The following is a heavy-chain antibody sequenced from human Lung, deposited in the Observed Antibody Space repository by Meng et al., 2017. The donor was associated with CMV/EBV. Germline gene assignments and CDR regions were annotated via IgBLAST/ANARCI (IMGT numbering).Heavy chain of an antibody. Sequence: GESLKISCAASGFSFNHFAMHWVRQGPGKGLEWVAIVSYDGSQKYYADSVKGRFTISRDNSKNTVYLRMNSLRAEDTATFYCVRSYNNNWHTFDYWGQGTLVTVSS. J-gene: IGHJ4*02. CDR2: VSYDGSQK. D-gene: IGHD1-14*01. V-gene: IGHV3-30*14. CDR3: VRSYNNNWHTFDY. CDR1: GFSFNHFA.